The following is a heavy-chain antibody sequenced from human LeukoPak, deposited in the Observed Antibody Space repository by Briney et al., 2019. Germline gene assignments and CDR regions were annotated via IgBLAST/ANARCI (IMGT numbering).Heavy chain of an antibody. CDR2: ISGSGGST. V-gene: IGHV3-23*01. D-gene: IGHD6-19*01. CDR1: GFTFSSYA. J-gene: IGHJ4*02. CDR3: GRNDIAVAGTVSTFDC. Sequence: GGSLRLSCAASGFTFSSYAMSWVGQAPGKGLEWVSAISGSGGSTYYADSVKGRFTISRDNSKNTLYLQMNSLRAEDTAVYYCGRNDIAVAGTVSTFDCWGQGTLVTVSS.